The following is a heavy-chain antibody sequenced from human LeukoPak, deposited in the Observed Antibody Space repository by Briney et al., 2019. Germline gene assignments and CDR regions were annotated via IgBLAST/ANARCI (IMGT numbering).Heavy chain of an antibody. CDR1: GFTFSAFW. J-gene: IGHJ5*02. Sequence: GGSLRLPCVASGFTFSAFWMAWVRLAPGKGLEWVANIKYDGSEKYYVDSVKGRFTISRDDARNSLFLQMNSLRAEDTALYYCVRETVMEVPAAIRSDTWGQGTLDTVSS. D-gene: IGHD2-2*01. V-gene: IGHV3-7*01. CDR3: VRETVMEVPAAIRSDT. CDR2: IKYDGSEK.